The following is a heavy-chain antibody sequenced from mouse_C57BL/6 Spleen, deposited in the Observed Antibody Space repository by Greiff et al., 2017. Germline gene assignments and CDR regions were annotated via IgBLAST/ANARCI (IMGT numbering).Heavy chain of an antibody. J-gene: IGHJ1*03. Sequence: EVKVEESGGGLVQPGGSLKLSCAASGFTFSDYGMAWVRQAPRKGPEWVAFISNLAYSIYYADTVTGRFTISRENAKNTLYLEMSSLRSEDTAMYYCARDHYYGSSYEGYWYFGVWGTGTTVTVSS. D-gene: IGHD1-1*01. CDR1: GFTFSDYG. CDR2: ISNLAYSI. V-gene: IGHV5-15*04. CDR3: ARDHYYGSSYEGYWYFGV.